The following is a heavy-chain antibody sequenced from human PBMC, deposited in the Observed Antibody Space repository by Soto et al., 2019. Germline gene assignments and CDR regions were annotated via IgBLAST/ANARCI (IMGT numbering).Heavy chain of an antibody. Sequence: NPSETLSLTCTVSGGSISSYYWSWIRQPPGKGLEWIGYIYYSGSTNYNPSLKSRVTISVDTSKNQFSLKLSSVTAADTAVYYCARATRINMIGPLYYFDYWGQGTLVTVSS. J-gene: IGHJ4*02. CDR3: ARATRINMIGPLYYFDY. V-gene: IGHV4-59*01. CDR2: IYYSGST. CDR1: GGSISSYY. D-gene: IGHD3-22*01.